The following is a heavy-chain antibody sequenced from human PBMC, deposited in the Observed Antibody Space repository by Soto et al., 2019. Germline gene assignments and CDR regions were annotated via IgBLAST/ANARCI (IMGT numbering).Heavy chain of an antibody. Sequence: QVQLQESGPGLVKPSGTLSLTCAVSGGSISSSNWWSWVRQPPGKGLEWIGEIYHSGSTNYNPSRKSRVTRSVDKSKNQFSLKLSSVTAADTAVYSGARTPGDGYTEYYFAYWGQGTLVTVSS. J-gene: IGHJ4*02. D-gene: IGHD5-18*01. V-gene: IGHV4-4*02. CDR1: GGSISSSNW. CDR2: IYHSGST. CDR3: ARTPGDGYTEYYFAY.